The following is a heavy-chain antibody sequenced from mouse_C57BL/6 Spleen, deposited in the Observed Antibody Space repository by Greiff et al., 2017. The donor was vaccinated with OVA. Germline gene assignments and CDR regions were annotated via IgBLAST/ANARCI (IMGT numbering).Heavy chain of an antibody. CDR1: GYTFTDYY. V-gene: IGHV1-26*01. J-gene: IGHJ4*01. Sequence: EVQLQQPGPELVMPGASVKISCKASGYTFTDYYMHWVKQSPGQGLEWIGDINPTDGGTSYNQKFKGKATLTVDKSSSTAYMKLRSLTSEDSAGYDCARYSNYDYAMDYWGQGTSVTVSS. CDR3: ARYSNYDYAMDY. CDR2: INPTDGGT. D-gene: IGHD2-5*01.